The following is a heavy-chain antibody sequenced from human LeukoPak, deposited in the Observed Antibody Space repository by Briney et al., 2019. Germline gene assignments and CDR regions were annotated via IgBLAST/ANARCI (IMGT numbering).Heavy chain of an antibody. CDR3: ATWNYFFDY. CDR1: GDFISSSRYY. Sequence: PSETLSLTCIVSGDFISSSRYYWGWIRQPPGKGLEWIASISYSGTTTYNPFLKSRVTMSVDTSKSQFSLSLSSVTAADTAVYYCATWNYFFDYWGQGTLVSVSS. V-gene: IGHV4-39*07. D-gene: IGHD1-1*01. J-gene: IGHJ4*02. CDR2: ISYSGTT.